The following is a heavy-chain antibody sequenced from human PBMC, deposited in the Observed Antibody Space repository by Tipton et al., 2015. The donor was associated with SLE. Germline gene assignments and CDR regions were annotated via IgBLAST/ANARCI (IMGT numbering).Heavy chain of an antibody. CDR1: GFTFSDYY. Sequence: SLRLSCAASGFTFSDYYMSWIRQAPGKGLVWVSGIKSDGNITSYADSVKGRFTISRDNDKNTLYLQMHSLRAEDTAVYYCALGAFDVWGQGTLVTVSS. V-gene: IGHV3-74*01. CDR2: IKSDGNIT. D-gene: IGHD7-27*01. CDR3: ALGAFDV. J-gene: IGHJ3*01.